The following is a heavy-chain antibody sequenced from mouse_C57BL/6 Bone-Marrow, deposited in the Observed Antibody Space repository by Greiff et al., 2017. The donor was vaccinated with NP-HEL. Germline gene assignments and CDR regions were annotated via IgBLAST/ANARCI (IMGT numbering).Heavy chain of an antibody. Sequence: VQLQQSGAELARPGASVKLSCKASGYTFTSYGISWVKQRTGQGLEWIGEIYPRSGNTYYTEKFKGKATLTADKSSSTAYMELRSLTSEDSAVYFCARSSLITTVVDWYFDVWGTGTTVTVSS. D-gene: IGHD1-1*01. CDR2: IYPRSGNT. V-gene: IGHV1-81*01. CDR3: ARSSLITTVVDWYFDV. CDR1: GYTFTSYG. J-gene: IGHJ1*03.